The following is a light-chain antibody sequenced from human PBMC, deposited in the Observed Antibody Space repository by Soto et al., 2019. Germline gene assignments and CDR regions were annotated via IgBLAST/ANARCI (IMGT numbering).Light chain of an antibody. J-gene: IGKJ1*01. CDR2: ASS. CDR1: QSISIY. Sequence: IHMTHSPSSLSASVLYRVTITFLSIQSISIYLNFYQQKPGKAPKLLIYASSSLQSGVPSRFSGSGSGTDFTLTITSLQPEAFETYYCQQSYSTLTWTFGQGTKVDIK. CDR3: QQSYSTLTWT. V-gene: IGKV1-39*01.